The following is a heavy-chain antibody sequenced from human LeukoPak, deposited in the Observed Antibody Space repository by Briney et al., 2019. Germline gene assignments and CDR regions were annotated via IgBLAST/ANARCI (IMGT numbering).Heavy chain of an antibody. CDR3: ARGYYENSGYYY. J-gene: IGHJ4*02. V-gene: IGHV3-48*02. D-gene: IGHD3-22*01. CDR1: GFTFSNYN. Sequence: GGSLRLSCAASGFTFSNYNLNWVRQAPGKGLEWVSYISSSSSTTYYADSVKGRFTIARDNAKNSLYLQMNSLRDEDTAVYYCARGYYENSGYYYWGQGTVVTVSS. CDR2: ISSSSSTT.